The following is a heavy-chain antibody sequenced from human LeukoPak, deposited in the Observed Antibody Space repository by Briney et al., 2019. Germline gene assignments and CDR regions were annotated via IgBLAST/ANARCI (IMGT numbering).Heavy chain of an antibody. CDR2: IIPIFGTA. D-gene: IGHD6-13*01. V-gene: IGHV1-69*05. CDR3: ASFQGSSSPFDY. CDR1: GGTFSSYA. J-gene: IGHJ4*02. Sequence: SVKVSYKASGGTFSSYAISWVRQAPGQGLEWMGRIIPIFGTANYAQKFQGRVTITTDESTSTAYMELSSLRSEDTAVYYCASFQGSSSPFDYWGQGTLVTVSS.